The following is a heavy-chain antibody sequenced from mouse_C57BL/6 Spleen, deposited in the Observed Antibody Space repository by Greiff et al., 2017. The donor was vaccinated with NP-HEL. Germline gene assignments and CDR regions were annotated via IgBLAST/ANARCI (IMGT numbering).Heavy chain of an antibody. J-gene: IGHJ2*01. Sequence: QVQLKESGAELVKPGASVKMSCKASGYTFTTYPIEWMKQNHGKSLEWIGNFHPYNDDTKYNEKFKGKATLTVEKSSSTVYLELSRLTSDDSAVYYCARTNWDGGYFDYWGQGTTLTVSS. CDR3: ARTNWDGGYFDY. CDR1: GYTFTTYP. V-gene: IGHV1-47*01. D-gene: IGHD4-1*01. CDR2: FHPYNDDT.